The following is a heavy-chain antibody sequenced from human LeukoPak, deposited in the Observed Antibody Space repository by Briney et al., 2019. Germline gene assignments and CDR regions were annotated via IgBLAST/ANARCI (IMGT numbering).Heavy chain of an antibody. CDR1: GGTFSSYT. CDR3: ASGGNPYSYYYYYYMDV. J-gene: IGHJ6*03. Sequence: GASVKVSCXASGGTFSSYTISWVRQAPGQGLEWMGRIIPILGIANYAQKFQGRVTITADKSTSTAYMELSSLRSEDTAVYYCASGGNPYSYYYYYYMDVWGKGTTVTVSS. D-gene: IGHD2-15*01. CDR2: IIPILGIA. V-gene: IGHV1-69*02.